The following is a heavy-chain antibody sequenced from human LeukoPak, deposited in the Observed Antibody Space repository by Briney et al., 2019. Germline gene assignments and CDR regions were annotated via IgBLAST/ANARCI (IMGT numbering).Heavy chain of an antibody. CDR1: GFTFSSYA. D-gene: IGHD6-19*01. V-gene: IGHV3-23*01. CDR3: AKASSSGWPLYYYYYMDV. J-gene: IGHJ6*03. CDR2: ISGSGGST. Sequence: GGSLRLSCAASGFTFSSYAMSWVRQAPGKGPEWVSAISGSGGSTYYADSVKGRFTISRDNSKNTLYLQMNSLRAEDTAVYYCAKASSSGWPLYYYYYMDVWGKGTTVTVSS.